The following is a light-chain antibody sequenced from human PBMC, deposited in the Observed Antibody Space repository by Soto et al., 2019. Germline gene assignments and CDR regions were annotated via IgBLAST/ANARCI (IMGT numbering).Light chain of an antibody. CDR1: QSISSW. CDR2: NAP. J-gene: IGKJ1*01. Sequence: DIQMTQSPSTLSASVGDRVTITCRASQSISSWLAWYQQKPGKAPKLLNYNAPSLECGAPSRFSGSGSATEYTLTISSLQPDGFATYYCQQYNSYWTFGQGTKVEIK. CDR3: QQYNSYWT. V-gene: IGKV1-5*03.